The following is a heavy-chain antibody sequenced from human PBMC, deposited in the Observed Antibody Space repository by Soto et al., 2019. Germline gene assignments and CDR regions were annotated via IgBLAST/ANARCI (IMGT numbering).Heavy chain of an antibody. CDR1: GGSISSYY. CDR3: ARDVGWFDP. J-gene: IGHJ5*02. V-gene: IGHV4-59*01. CDR2: IYYNGNT. Sequence: PSETLSLTCTVSGGSISSYYWSWIRQPPGKGLEWIGYIYYNGNTNYNSSLKSRVAISVDTSKNQFSLKLSSVTAAVTAVYYCARDVGWFDPWGQGTLVTVSS.